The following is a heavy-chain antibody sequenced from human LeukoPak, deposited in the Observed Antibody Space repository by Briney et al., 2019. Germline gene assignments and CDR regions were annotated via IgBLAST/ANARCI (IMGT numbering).Heavy chain of an antibody. V-gene: IGHV3-7*01. J-gene: IGHJ5*02. CDR2: IKQDGSKK. D-gene: IGHD3-10*01. Sequence: PGGSLRLSCAASGFTFSNYWMSWVRQAPGKGLEWVANIKQDGSKKYYVDSVKGRFTISRDNAKNSLYLQMNSLRAEDTAVYYCARASAGMARLFDPWGQGTLVTVSS. CDR1: GFTFSNYW. CDR3: ARASAGMARLFDP.